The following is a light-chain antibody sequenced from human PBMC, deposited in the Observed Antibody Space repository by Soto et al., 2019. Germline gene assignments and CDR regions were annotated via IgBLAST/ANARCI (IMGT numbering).Light chain of an antibody. J-gene: IGKJ4*01. CDR2: DAS. CDR3: QQRSNWPPGLT. CDR1: QSVSSY. Sequence: EIVLTQSPATLSLSPGERATLSCRASQSVSSYLAWYQQKPGQAPRLLIYDASNRATGIPARFSGSGSGTDFTLTISSLAPEDVAVYYCQQRSNWPPGLTFGGGTKVEIK. V-gene: IGKV3-11*01.